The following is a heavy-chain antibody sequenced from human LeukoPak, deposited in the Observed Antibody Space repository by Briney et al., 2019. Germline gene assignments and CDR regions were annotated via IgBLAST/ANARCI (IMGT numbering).Heavy chain of an antibody. D-gene: IGHD4-23*01. J-gene: IGHJ4*02. CDR2: IPYDGGNA. CDR1: EFPFSGYT. Sequence: PGGSLRLSCAASEFPFSGYTMHWVRQVPGKGLEWLAVIPYDGGNADYADSVKGRFTISRDNAKNSLYLQMNSLRAEDTAVYYCVVVTHGFWGQGTLVTVSS. CDR3: VVVTHGF. V-gene: IGHV3-30*04.